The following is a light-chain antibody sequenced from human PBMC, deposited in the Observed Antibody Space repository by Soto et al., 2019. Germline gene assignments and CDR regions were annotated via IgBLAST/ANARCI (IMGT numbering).Light chain of an antibody. V-gene: IGKV3-20*01. J-gene: IGKJ4*01. CDR2: DAS. CDR1: QSVRSNC. Sequence: EIVLKQSPDTLSLSPGERATLSCRASQSVRSNCLAWYQQKPGQAPRFLIYDASSRATGIPDRFSGSGSGTDFTLTISRLEPEDFAVYYCQQYGSTPLTFGGGTKVDIK. CDR3: QQYGSTPLT.